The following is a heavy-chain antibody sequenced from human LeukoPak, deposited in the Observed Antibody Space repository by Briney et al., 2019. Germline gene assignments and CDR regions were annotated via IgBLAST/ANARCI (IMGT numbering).Heavy chain of an antibody. CDR1: GFIFSDYY. Sequence: PGDSLRLSCEASGFIFSDYYMNWIRQAPGKGLEWVSFISSSGTTIQHADSVKGRFTISRDNAKNSLYLQMNSLRADDTAVYYCAREYSRSSGYYYYYDMDVWGKGTTVTISS. CDR2: ISSSGTTI. J-gene: IGHJ6*03. D-gene: IGHD6-6*01. CDR3: AREYSRSSGYYYYYDMDV. V-gene: IGHV3-11*04.